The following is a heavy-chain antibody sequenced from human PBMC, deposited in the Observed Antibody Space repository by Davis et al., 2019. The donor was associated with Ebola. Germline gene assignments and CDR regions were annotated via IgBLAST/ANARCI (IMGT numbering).Heavy chain of an antibody. CDR1: GFTFSSYG. J-gene: IGHJ6*02. Sequence: GESLKISCAASGFTFSSYGMHWVRQAPGKGLEWVAFIRYDGSNKYYADSVKGRFTISRDNSKNTLYLQMNSLRAEDTAVYYCAKDRVRQQLVLASYYYYGMDVWGQGTTVTVSS. V-gene: IGHV3-30*02. CDR3: AKDRVRQQLVLASYYYYGMDV. CDR2: IRYDGSNK. D-gene: IGHD6-13*01.